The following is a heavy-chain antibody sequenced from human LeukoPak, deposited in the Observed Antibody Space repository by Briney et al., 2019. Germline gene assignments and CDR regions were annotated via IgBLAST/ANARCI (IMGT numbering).Heavy chain of an antibody. CDR1: GTSIRSGSYY. J-gene: IGHJ3*02. CDR3: ARVYYYDSPFDAFDI. CDR2: MYIGGRT. Sequence: PSETLSLTCTVTGTSIRSGSYYWNWIRQAAGKGLEWLGRMYIGGRTTYNPSLKSRVTISLDTTENQFSLRLRSVTAADTAVYYCARVYYYDSPFDAFDIWGQGTMVTVSS. V-gene: IGHV4-61*02. D-gene: IGHD3-22*01.